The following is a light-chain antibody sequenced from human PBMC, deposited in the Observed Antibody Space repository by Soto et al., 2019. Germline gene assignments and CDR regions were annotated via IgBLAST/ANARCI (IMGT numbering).Light chain of an antibody. V-gene: IGKV4-1*01. CDR2: WAS. J-gene: IGKJ2*01. Sequence: DIVMTQSPDSLAVSLGERVTINCRSSQSVLYSSNNKDYLAWYQQKPGQPPKLLIYWASTRELGVPDRFSGSRSGTDFTRTLSSLQAEDVAVYYCQQYYITPYTFGQGTKLEMK. CDR1: QSVLYSSNNKDY. CDR3: QQYYITPYT.